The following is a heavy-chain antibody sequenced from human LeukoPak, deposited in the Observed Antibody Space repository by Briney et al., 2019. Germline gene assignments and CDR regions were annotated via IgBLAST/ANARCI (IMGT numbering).Heavy chain of an antibody. CDR3: AREVRVVRGVETVN. CDR1: GGSISSGGYY. J-gene: IGHJ4*02. D-gene: IGHD3-10*01. V-gene: IGHV4-31*03. CDR2: IFYSGST. Sequence: SETLSLTCTVSGGSISSGGYYWSWIRQHPGKGLEWIGYIFYSGSTDYNPSLQSRVTISVDKSKNQFSLKLSSVTAADTAVYYCAREVRVVRGVETVNWGQGTLVTVSS.